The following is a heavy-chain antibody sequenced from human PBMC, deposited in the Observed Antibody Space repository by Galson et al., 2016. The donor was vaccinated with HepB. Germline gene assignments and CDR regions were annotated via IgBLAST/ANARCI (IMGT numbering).Heavy chain of an antibody. CDR1: GFTFSTYW. V-gene: IGHV3-7*01. CDR2: IKQDESEK. D-gene: IGHD2-15*01. CDR3: ARDLSRRGGWIDS. Sequence: SLRLSCAASGFTFSTYWMSWVRQAPGKGLEWVANIKQDESEKYYVDSVKGRFTISRDNAKNSVSLQMNSQRAEDTAVYYCARDLSRRGGWIDSWGQGTLVTVSS. J-gene: IGHJ4*02.